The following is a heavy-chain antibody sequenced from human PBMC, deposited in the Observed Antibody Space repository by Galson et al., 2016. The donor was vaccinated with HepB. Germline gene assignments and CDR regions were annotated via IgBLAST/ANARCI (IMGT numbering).Heavy chain of an antibody. J-gene: IGHJ6*02. D-gene: IGHD4-23*01. CDR1: EFTFSRYW. Sequence: SLRLSCAASEFTFSRYWMHWVRQAPGKGLVWVSRINSDGSHTSYADSVKGRFTISRDNAKNTLDLHMNSLRVEDTAVYYCVRESYGGDHVYYSYYGMDVWGQGTTVSVSS. V-gene: IGHV3-74*01. CDR3: VRESYGGDHVYYSYYGMDV. CDR2: INSDGSHT.